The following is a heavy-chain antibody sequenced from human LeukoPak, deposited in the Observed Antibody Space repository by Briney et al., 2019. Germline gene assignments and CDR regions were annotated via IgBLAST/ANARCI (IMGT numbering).Heavy chain of an antibody. Sequence: PGGSLRLSCAASGFTFSSYGMHWVRQAPGKGLEWVAVISYDGSNKYYADSVKGRFTISRDNSKNTLYLQMNSLRAEDTAVYYCAKEGGSSGWYYYYAMDVWGQGTTVTVSS. J-gene: IGHJ6*02. D-gene: IGHD6-19*01. CDR1: GFTFSSYG. CDR3: AKEGGSSGWYYYYAMDV. CDR2: ISYDGSNK. V-gene: IGHV3-30*18.